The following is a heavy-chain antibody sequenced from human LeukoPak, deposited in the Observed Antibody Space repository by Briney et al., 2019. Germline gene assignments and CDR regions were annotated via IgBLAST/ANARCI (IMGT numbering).Heavy chain of an antibody. V-gene: IGHV1-2*02. CDR3: ARGYYCGGDCEDLYYYYGMDV. Sequence: ASVKVSCRASGYTFTGYYMHWVRQAPGQGLEWMGWINPNSGGTNYAQKFQGRVTMTRDTSISTAYMELSRLRSDDTAVYYCARGYYCGGDCEDLYYYYGMDVWGQGTTVTVSS. CDR2: INPNSGGT. J-gene: IGHJ6*02. CDR1: GYTFTGYY. D-gene: IGHD2-21*02.